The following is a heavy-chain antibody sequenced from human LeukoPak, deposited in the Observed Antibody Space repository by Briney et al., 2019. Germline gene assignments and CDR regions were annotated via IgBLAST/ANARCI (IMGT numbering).Heavy chain of an antibody. D-gene: IGHD3-10*01. Sequence: PGGSLRLSCAASGFTFSSYWMSWVRQAPGKGLEWVANIKQDGSEKYYVDSVKGRFTISRDNSKNTLYLQMNSLRAEDTAVYYCAKEDKPAEEYYFDYWGQGTLVTVSS. CDR1: GFTFSSYW. CDR3: AKEDKPAEEYYFDY. V-gene: IGHV3-7*03. J-gene: IGHJ4*02. CDR2: IKQDGSEK.